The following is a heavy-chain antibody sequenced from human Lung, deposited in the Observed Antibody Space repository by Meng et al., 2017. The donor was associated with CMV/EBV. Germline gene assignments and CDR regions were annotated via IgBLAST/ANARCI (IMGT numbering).Heavy chain of an antibody. V-gene: IGHV4-34*01. CDR2: INHSGIT. CDR1: GGSFSGYY. Sequence: SETLSLXXAVYGGSFSGYYWTWFRQPPGKGLEWIGEINHSGITNYNPSLKSPVTISVDTSKNQFSLKVSSLTAADTAVYYCARGNRGLDEVVRGGYYYYGLDVWGRGSXVTVAS. J-gene: IGHJ6*02. CDR3: ARGNRGLDEVVRGGYYYYGLDV. D-gene: IGHD3/OR15-3a*01.